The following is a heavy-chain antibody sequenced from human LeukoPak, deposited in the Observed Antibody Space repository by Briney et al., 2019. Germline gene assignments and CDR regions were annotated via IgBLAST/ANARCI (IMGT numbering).Heavy chain of an antibody. CDR2: IYSGGST. CDR1: GFTXXXYE. J-gene: IGHJ2*01. Sequence: SGFTXXXYEMNWVRQAPGKGLEWVSVIYSGGSTHYADSVKXRFTISRDNSKNTLYLEMNSLGGEDTAVYYCGXXXXXXXXXXTIITWYFDLWGRGTMVTVSS. V-gene: IGHV3-53*01. CDR3: GXXXXXXXXXXTIITWYFDL.